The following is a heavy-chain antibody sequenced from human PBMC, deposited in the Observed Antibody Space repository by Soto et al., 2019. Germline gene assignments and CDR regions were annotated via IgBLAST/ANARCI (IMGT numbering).Heavy chain of an antibody. D-gene: IGHD6-19*01. CDR2: ITSDTKTI. Sequence: EVQLVESGGDLVQRGGSLRLSCAASGFTFNIYSMNWVRQAPGKGLEWFSYITSDTKTIKYADSVKGRFTISRDNAKNSVYLRMNILRGEDTAVYYCARSVEGHFDYWGQGTVVTVSS. V-gene: IGHV3-48*01. CDR3: ARSVEGHFDY. CDR1: GFTFNIYS. J-gene: IGHJ4*02.